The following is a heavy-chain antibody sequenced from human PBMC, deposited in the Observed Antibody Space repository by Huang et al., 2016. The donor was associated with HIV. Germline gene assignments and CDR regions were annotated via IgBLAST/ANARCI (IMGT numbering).Heavy chain of an antibody. CDR2: VNHRGSA. D-gene: IGHD3-16*01. J-gene: IGHJ3*02. CDR1: GGPLSGHY. V-gene: IGHV4-34*01. Sequence: QVRLHQWGTGLVRPSETLSLTCAVYGGPLSGHYWSWVRLPPGGSLEWLGEVNHRGSANYIPALKRRLSMSIDTSKKQFSLKLGSVSAADTALYYCARSLMGEDPFDIWGQGTLVTVSS. CDR3: ARSLMGEDPFDI.